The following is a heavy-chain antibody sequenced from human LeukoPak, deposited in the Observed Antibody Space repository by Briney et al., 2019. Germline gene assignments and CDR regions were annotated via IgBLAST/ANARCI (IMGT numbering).Heavy chain of an antibody. J-gene: IGHJ4*02. Sequence: GASVKVSCKASGYTFATYGFSWVGQAPGQGLEWMGWISAYNGHRTYAQNFQGRVSMTTDSSTNTAYMELRSLRPDDAAVYYCARDQGGGNCDFWGQGSLVTVSS. CDR1: GYTFATYG. D-gene: IGHD2-21*01. CDR3: ARDQGGGNCDF. V-gene: IGHV1-18*01. CDR2: ISAYNGHR.